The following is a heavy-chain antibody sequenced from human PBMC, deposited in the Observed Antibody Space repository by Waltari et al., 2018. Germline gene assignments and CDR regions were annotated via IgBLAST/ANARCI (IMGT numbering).Heavy chain of an antibody. CDR1: GFTFSSYW. J-gene: IGHJ6*03. V-gene: IGHV3-7*01. Sequence: EVQLVESGGGLVQPGGSLRLSCAASGFTFSSYWMSWVRQAPGKGLEWVANIKQDGSEKYYVDSVKGRFTISRDNAKNSLYLQMNSLRAEDTAVYYCARGDHPGGWSYYYMDVWGKGTTVTVSS. D-gene: IGHD5-12*01. CDR2: IKQDGSEK. CDR3: ARGDHPGGWSYYYMDV.